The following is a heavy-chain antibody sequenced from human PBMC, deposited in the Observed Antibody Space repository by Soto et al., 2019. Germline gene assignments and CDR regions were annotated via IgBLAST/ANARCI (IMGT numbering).Heavy chain of an antibody. CDR3: ASTSITIFGVVLPYYYYYMDV. D-gene: IGHD3-3*01. CDR1: GFTFSSYA. Sequence: PGGSLRLSCAASGFTFSSYAMSWVRQAPGKGLEWVSAISGSGGSTYCADSVKGRFTISRDNSKNTLYLQMNSLRAEDMAVYYCASTSITIFGVVLPYYYYYMDVWGKGTTVTVSS. J-gene: IGHJ6*03. V-gene: IGHV3-23*01. CDR2: ISGSGGST.